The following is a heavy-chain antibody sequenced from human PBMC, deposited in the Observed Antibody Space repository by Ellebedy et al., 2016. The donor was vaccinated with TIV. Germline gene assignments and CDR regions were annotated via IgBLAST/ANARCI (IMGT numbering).Heavy chain of an antibody. Sequence: GESLKISCSASGFTFSSYAMHWVRQAPGKGLEYISAIVSNGDSTYYANSVKGRFTISRDNAKNSLYLQMNSLRAEDTTVYYCARDGGIVGATKNAFDIWGQGTMVTVSS. CDR3: ARDGGIVGATKNAFDI. D-gene: IGHD1-26*01. V-gene: IGHV3-64*04. CDR1: GFTFSSYA. CDR2: IVSNGDST. J-gene: IGHJ3*02.